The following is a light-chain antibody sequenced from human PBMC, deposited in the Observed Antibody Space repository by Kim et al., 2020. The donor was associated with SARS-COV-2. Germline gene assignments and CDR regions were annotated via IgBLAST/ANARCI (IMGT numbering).Light chain of an antibody. J-gene: IGKJ1*01. Sequence: EIVLTQSPGTLSLSPGERATLSCRASQSVTSYLAWYQQKPGQAPRLLIYGASSRATGTPDRFSGSGSGTDFTLTISRLEPEDFAVYYCQQYGSSSWTFGQGTKVDIK. CDR3: QQYGSSSWT. CDR2: GAS. V-gene: IGKV3-20*01. CDR1: QSVTSY.